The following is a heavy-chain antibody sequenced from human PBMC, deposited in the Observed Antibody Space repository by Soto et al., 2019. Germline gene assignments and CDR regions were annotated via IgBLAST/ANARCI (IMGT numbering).Heavy chain of an antibody. Sequence: QVQLQESGPGLVKPSETLSLTCTVSGGCLSPYYWIWIRQPPGKGLEWIGYIYHSGTTNYNPSLKSRVSISVDTSKNQFSLKLSSVTAADTAVYYCARGGRYRSAMDVWGQGTTVSVSS. D-gene: IGHD1-1*01. V-gene: IGHV4-59*01. CDR3: ARGGRYRSAMDV. CDR1: GGCLSPYY. CDR2: IYHSGTT. J-gene: IGHJ6*02.